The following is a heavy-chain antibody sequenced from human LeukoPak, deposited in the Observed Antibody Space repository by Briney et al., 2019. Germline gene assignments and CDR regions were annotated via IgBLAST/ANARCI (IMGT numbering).Heavy chain of an antibody. CDR1: GYTFTDYY. CDR2: VDPEDGET. Sequence: GASVKVSCKVSGYTFTDYYMHWVRQAPGKGLEWMGLVDPEDGETIYAEKFQGRVTITADTSTDTAYMELSSLRSEDTAVYYCATGRDGYNSPFDYWGQGTLVTVSS. J-gene: IGHJ4*02. V-gene: IGHV1-69-2*01. CDR3: ATGRDGYNSPFDY. D-gene: IGHD5-24*01.